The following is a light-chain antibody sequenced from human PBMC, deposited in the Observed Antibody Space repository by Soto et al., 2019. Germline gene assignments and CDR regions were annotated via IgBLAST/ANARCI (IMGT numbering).Light chain of an antibody. Sequence: EIVLKQSPATLSLSPGERASLSYRASQSVRSHLAWYQQKPGQAPRLLIYGASTRATGIPARFSGSGSGTEFTLTISSLQSEDFAVYYCQQYNNWPPWTFGQGTKVDIK. V-gene: IGKV3-15*01. CDR2: GAS. J-gene: IGKJ1*01. CDR1: QSVRSH. CDR3: QQYNNWPPWT.